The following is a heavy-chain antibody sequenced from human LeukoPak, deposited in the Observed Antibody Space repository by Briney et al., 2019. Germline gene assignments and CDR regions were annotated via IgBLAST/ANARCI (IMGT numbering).Heavy chain of an antibody. D-gene: IGHD2/OR15-2a*01. CDR2: MSSNGGST. V-gene: IGHV3-64D*06. CDR3: VKGLGFYTYYSMDV. Sequence: GGSLRLSCSASGFTFSNYAMHWVRQAPGKGLEYVSGMSSNGGSTYYADSVKGRFTISRDNSKNTPNLQMSSLRAEDTAVYYCVKGLGFYTYYSMDVWGQGTTVTVSS. CDR1: GFTFSNYA. J-gene: IGHJ6*02.